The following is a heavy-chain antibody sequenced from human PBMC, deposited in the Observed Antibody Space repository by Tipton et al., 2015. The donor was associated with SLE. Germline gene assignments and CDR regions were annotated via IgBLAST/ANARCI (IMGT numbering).Heavy chain of an antibody. V-gene: IGHV4-61*01. D-gene: IGHD2-21*01. CDR2: IYDSGRA. J-gene: IGHJ3*02. Sequence: TLSLTCTVSGGSISGSNYYWNWIRQPPGKGLEWIGYIYDSGRANYNPSFKSRVTMSVDTSKNQFSLKLSSVTAGDTAVYFCARAYSNAFDIWGLGTLITVSS. CDR1: GGSISGSNYY. CDR3: ARAYSNAFDI.